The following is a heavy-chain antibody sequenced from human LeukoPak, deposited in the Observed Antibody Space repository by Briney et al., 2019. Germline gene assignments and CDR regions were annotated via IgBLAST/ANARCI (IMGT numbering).Heavy chain of an antibody. CDR1: GYTFTSYD. D-gene: IGHD3-22*01. CDR3: ARGNGFTYYYDSSGYCGY. J-gene: IGHJ4*02. CDR2: MNPNSGNT. V-gene: IGHV1-8*01. Sequence: GASVKVSCKASGYTFTSYDINWVRQATGQGLEWMGWMNPNSGNTGYAQKFQGRVTMTRNTSISTAYMELSSLRSEDTAVYYCARGNGFTYYYDSSGYCGYWSQGTLVTVSS.